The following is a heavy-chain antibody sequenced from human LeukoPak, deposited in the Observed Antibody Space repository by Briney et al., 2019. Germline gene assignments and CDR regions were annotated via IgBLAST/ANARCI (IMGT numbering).Heavy chain of an antibody. CDR3: ARDPSRIVATSGHYGMDV. CDR2: FDPEDGET. CDR1: GYTLTELS. V-gene: IGHV1-24*01. D-gene: IGHD5-12*01. Sequence: ASVKVSCKVSGYTLTELSMHWVRQAPGKGLEWMGGFDPEDGETIYAQKFQGRVTMTEDTSTDTAYMELSSLRSEDTAVYYCARDPSRIVATSGHYGMDVWGQGTTVTVSS. J-gene: IGHJ6*02.